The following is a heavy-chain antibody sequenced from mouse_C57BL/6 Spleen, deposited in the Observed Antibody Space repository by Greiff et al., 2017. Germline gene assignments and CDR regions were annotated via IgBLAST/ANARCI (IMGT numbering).Heavy chain of an antibody. D-gene: IGHD1-1*02. J-gene: IGHJ3*01. CDR3: ARMGYGRFAY. V-gene: IGHV1-18*01. CDR2: INPNNGGT. CDR1: GYTFTDYN. Sequence: EVQLQQSGPELVKPGASVKIPCKASGYTFTDYNMDWVKQSPGKSLEWIGDINPNNGGTIYNQKFKGKGTLTVDKSSSTAYMELRSLTSEDTAVYYCARMGYGRFAYWGQGTLVTVSA.